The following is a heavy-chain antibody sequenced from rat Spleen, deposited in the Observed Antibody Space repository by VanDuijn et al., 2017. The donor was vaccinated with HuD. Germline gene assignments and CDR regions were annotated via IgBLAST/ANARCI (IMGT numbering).Heavy chain of an antibody. D-gene: IGHD3-2*01. CDR2: ISYEGRST. Sequence: EVQLVESGGGLVQPGRSLKLSCAASGFTFSGYYMAWVRQAPKKGLEWVASISYEGRSTYYGDSVKGRFTISRDNAKSTLYLQMHSLRAEDTASYYCEGLCNLFDSWGQGVMVKVS. CDR1: GFTFSGYY. J-gene: IGHJ2*01. V-gene: IGHV5-22*01. CDR3: EGLCNLFDS.